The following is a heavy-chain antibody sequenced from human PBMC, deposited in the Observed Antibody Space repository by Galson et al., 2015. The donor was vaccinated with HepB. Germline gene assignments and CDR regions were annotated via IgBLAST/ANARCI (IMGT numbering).Heavy chain of an antibody. D-gene: IGHD2-21*02. J-gene: IGHJ4*02. V-gene: IGHV1-46*01. CDR3: ARGRLAYCGGDCYSFDY. CDR2: INPSGGST. Sequence: SVKVSCKASGYTFTSYYMHWVRQAPGQGLEWMGIINPSGGSTSYAQKFQGRVTMTRDTSTSTVYMELSSLRSEDTAVYYCARGRLAYCGGDCYSFDYWGQGTLVTVSS. CDR1: GYTFTSYY.